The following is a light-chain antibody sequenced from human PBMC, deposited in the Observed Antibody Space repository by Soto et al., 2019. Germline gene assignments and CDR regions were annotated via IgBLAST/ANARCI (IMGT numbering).Light chain of an antibody. Sequence: QSVLTQPASVSGSPGQSITISCSGTSSDIGSYNHVAWYQQHPGKAPKLMIYGVSDRPSGVSNRFSGSKSGNTASLTISGLQAEDEADYYCSSYTSSSTYVFGTGTKVTVL. CDR3: SSYTSSSTYV. CDR2: GVS. CDR1: SSDIGSYNH. V-gene: IGLV2-14*01. J-gene: IGLJ1*01.